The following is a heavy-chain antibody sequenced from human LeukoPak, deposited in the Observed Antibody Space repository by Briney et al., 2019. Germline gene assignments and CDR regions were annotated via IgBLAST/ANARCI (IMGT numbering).Heavy chain of an antibody. J-gene: IGHJ6*02. D-gene: IGHD4-17*01. V-gene: IGHV1-69*04. CDR2: IIPILAIA. CDR3: ARNKGVHGDYKYYYGRDV. CDR1: GGTFSSYA. Sequence: ASVTVSYTASGGTFSSYAINWVRQAPGQGLEWMGGIIPILAIANHVQNFQGRVTLTADKSTSTAYMELHSLTPEDTAVYYCARNKGVHGDYKYYYGRDVWGQGTTVTVSS.